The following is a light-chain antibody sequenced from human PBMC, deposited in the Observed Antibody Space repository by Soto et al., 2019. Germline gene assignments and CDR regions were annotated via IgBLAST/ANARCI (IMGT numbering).Light chain of an antibody. J-gene: IGKJ1*01. Sequence: DIVMTQSPDSLAVSLGERATINCKSSQSVLYSSNNKNYLVWYQQKPGQPPKLLIYWASTRESGVPDRFSGSGSGTDFPLTISSLQAEDVAVYYCQQYYSIPWTFGQGTKVEIK. CDR2: WAS. CDR1: QSVLYSSNNKNY. CDR3: QQYYSIPWT. V-gene: IGKV4-1*01.